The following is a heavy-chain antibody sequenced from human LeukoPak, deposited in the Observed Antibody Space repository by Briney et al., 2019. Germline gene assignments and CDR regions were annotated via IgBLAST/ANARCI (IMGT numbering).Heavy chain of an antibody. V-gene: IGHV3-30*04. CDR1: GFTFNSYA. CDR3: AKARIAAAGGYYYYGMDV. D-gene: IGHD6-13*01. Sequence: PGGSLRLSCAASGFTFNSYAMHWVRQAPGKGLEWVAVVSYDGSNPYYADSVKGRFTISRDNSKNTLYLQMNSLRAEDTAVYYCAKARIAAAGGYYYYGMDVWGQGTTVTVSS. J-gene: IGHJ6*02. CDR2: VSYDGSNP.